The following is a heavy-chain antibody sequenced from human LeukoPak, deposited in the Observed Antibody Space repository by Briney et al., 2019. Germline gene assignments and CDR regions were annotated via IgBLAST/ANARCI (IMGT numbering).Heavy chain of an antibody. V-gene: IGHV1-2*02. D-gene: IGHD6-19*01. CDR3: LSRPLAVAGKKHFDY. J-gene: IGHJ4*02. Sequence: ASVKVSCKASGYTFTGYYMHWVRQAPGQGLEWMGRINPNSGGTNYAQKFQGRVTMTRDTSISTAYMELSRLRSDDTAVYYCLSRPLAVAGKKHFDYWGQGTLVTVSS. CDR1: GYTFTGYY. CDR2: INPNSGGT.